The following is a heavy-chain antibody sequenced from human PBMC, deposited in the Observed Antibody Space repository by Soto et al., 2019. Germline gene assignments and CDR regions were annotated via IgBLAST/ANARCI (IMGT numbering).Heavy chain of an antibody. D-gene: IGHD3-22*01. CDR3: ARERRGYYDSGGYVDY. CDR1: GGTFSTYA. Sequence: ASVKVSCKASGGTFSTYAITWVRQAPGQGLEWMGRIIPIVDISNYAQKFQGRVTITADKSTRTAYMELSSLRSEDTAVYYCARERRGYYDSGGYVDYWGQGILVTVSS. J-gene: IGHJ4*02. CDR2: IIPIVDIS. V-gene: IGHV1-69*04.